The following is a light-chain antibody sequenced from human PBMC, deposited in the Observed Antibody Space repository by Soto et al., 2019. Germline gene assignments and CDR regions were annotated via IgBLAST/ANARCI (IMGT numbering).Light chain of an antibody. Sequence: EIVMTQSPATLSVSPGERATLSCRASQTISSNLAWYQQKPGQAPRLLIYGASTRATGIQARFSGSGSGTEFTLTISSLQSEDLAVYYCQQYNEWPLWTFGQGTKVEIK. CDR2: GAS. CDR1: QTISSN. V-gene: IGKV3-15*01. J-gene: IGKJ1*01. CDR3: QQYNEWPLWT.